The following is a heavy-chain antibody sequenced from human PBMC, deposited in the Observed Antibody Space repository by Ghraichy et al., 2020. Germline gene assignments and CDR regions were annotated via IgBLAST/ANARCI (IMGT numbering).Heavy chain of an antibody. Sequence: ASVKVSCKASGYTFIGYYMHWVRQAPGQGLEWMGWINPNSGGTNNAQKFQGRVTMTRDTSINTAYMELRRLRSDDTAVYYCARSRNFDWLNYGMDVWGQGTTVTVSS. CDR2: INPNSGGT. CDR1: GYTFIGYY. J-gene: IGHJ6*02. D-gene: IGHD3-9*01. V-gene: IGHV1-2*02. CDR3: ARSRNFDWLNYGMDV.